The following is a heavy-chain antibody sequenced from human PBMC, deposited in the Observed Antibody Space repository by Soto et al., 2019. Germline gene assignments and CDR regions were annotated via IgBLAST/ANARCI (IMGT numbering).Heavy chain of an antibody. D-gene: IGHD3-22*01. J-gene: IGHJ4*02. Sequence: GGSLRLSCAASGFTVSSNYMSWVRQAPGKGLEWVSVIYSGGSTYYADSVKGRFTISRDNSKNTLYLQMNSLRAEDKAVYYCARGLSFYHYDSSRLDYWGQGTLVTVSS. CDR3: ARGLSFYHYDSSRLDY. CDR1: GFTVSSNY. V-gene: IGHV3-53*01. CDR2: IYSGGST.